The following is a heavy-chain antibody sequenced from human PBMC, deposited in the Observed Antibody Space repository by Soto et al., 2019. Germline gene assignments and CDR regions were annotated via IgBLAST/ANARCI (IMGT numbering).Heavy chain of an antibody. Sequence: EGQLVQSGGGLVQPGGSLRLSCTASGFAFDDYYMDWVRQVPGKGLEWIGRTRDKPNNYAAEYVASVKGRFTISRDASKDSMYLQMNTVKTEDTAVYYCARDTGGSYDYWGQGARVIVSS. J-gene: IGHJ4*02. D-gene: IGHD1-26*01. CDR1: GFAFDDYY. CDR3: ARDTGGSYDY. CDR2: TRDKPNNYAA. V-gene: IGHV3-72*01.